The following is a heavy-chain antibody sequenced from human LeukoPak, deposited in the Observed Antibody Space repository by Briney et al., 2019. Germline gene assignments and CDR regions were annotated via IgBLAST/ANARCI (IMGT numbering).Heavy chain of an antibody. Sequence: GSLRLSCAASGFTVSSNYMSWVRQAPGKGLEWVSVIYSGGSTYYADSVKGRFTISRDSSKNTLYLQMNSLRAEDTAVYYCARDLGNYYDSSGPMGYFDYWGQGTLVTVSS. D-gene: IGHD3-22*01. CDR2: IYSGGST. CDR1: GFTVSSNY. J-gene: IGHJ4*02. V-gene: IGHV3-66*01. CDR3: ARDLGNYYDSSGPMGYFDY.